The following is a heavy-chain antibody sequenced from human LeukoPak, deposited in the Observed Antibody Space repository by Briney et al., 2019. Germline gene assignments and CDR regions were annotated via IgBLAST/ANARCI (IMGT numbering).Heavy chain of an antibody. CDR1: GFTFSSYW. V-gene: IGHV3-74*01. CDR3: ARPWRPYYYDSSGLDYYYMDV. J-gene: IGHJ6*03. Sequence: PGGSLRLSCAASGFTFSSYWMHWVRQAPGKGLVWVSRINTDGSSTSYADSVKGRFTISRDNAKNTLHLQMNSVRAEDTAVYYCARPWRPYYYDSSGLDYYYMDVWGKGTTVTVSS. D-gene: IGHD3-22*01. CDR2: INTDGSST.